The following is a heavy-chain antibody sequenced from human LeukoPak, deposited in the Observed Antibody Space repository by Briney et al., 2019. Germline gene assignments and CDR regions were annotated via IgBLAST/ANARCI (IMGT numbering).Heavy chain of an antibody. CDR1: GYTFTSYG. Sequence: ASVKVSCKASGYTFTSYGISWVRQAPGQGLEWMGWISAHTGTTNYAQKLQGRVTMTTDTSTSTAYMELRSLRSDDTAVYYCARIKESYDSSGYYLGYWGQGTLVTVSS. V-gene: IGHV1-18*01. J-gene: IGHJ4*02. CDR3: ARIKESYDSSGYYLGY. D-gene: IGHD3-22*01. CDR2: ISAHTGTT.